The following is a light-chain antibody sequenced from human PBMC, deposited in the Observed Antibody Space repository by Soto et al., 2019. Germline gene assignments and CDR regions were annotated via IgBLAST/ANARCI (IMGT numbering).Light chain of an antibody. CDR3: QQYDDWPET. V-gene: IGKV3-15*01. Sequence: EKVMTQSPATLSVSPGERATLSCRASQSVSSNLAWYQQKPGQAPRLLIYDASTRATGIPARFSGSGSGTEFTLTISSLQSEDLAVDYCQQYDDWPETCGQGTKVESK. CDR2: DAS. J-gene: IGKJ1*01. CDR1: QSVSSN.